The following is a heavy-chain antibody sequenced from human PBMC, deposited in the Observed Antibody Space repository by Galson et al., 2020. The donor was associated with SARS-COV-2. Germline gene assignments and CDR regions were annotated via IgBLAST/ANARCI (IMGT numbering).Heavy chain of an antibody. D-gene: IGHD6-6*01. Sequence: GGSLRLSCAVSGFRFSDHYMDWVRQAPGKGLQWVGRTKNKPNSYTTEYAASVRGRFTISRDDSKNSLYLQMNSLKTEDTAVYYCAREWYSSPSDYYYYYMDVWGKGTTVIVSS. CDR2: TKNKPNSYTT. J-gene: IGHJ6*03. CDR1: GFRFSDHY. V-gene: IGHV3-72*01. CDR3: AREWYSSPSDYYYYYMDV.